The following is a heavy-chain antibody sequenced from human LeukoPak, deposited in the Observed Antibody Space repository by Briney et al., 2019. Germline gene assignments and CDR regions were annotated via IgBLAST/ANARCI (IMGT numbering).Heavy chain of an antibody. CDR3: ARLWFGELYSSYFGY. CDR2: IYPGDSDT. CDR1: GYSFTSYW. V-gene: IGHV5-51*01. D-gene: IGHD3-10*01. J-gene: IGHJ4*02. Sequence: PGESLKISCKGSGYSFTSYWIGWVRQMPGKGLEWMGIIYPGDSDTRYSPSFQGQVTISADKSISTAYLQWSSLKASDTAIYYCARLWFGELYSSYFGYWGQGTLVTVSS.